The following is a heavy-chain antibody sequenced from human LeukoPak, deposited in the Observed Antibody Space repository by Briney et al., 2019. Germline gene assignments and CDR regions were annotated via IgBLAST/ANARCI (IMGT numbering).Heavy chain of an antibody. CDR1: GFTFSSCA. V-gene: IGHV3-30*04. CDR3: TTLAAANTDLDY. Sequence: PGRSLRLSCAGSGFTFSSCAMHWVRQAPGKGLEWVALLSSDGSKKYYVDPVKGRFTISRDNSKNTLYLQMNSLRPDDTAVYYCTTLAAANTDLDYWGQGTLVTVSS. J-gene: IGHJ4*02. CDR2: LSSDGSKK. D-gene: IGHD6-13*01.